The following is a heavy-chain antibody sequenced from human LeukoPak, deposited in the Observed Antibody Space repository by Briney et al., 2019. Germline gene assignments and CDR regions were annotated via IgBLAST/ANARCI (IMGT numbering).Heavy chain of an antibody. CDR1: GFTFSSYA. CDR3: AKDQLAYCGGDCYSFDY. V-gene: IGHV3-23*01. CDR2: ISGSGGST. D-gene: IGHD2-21*02. Sequence: GGSLRLSCAASGFTFSSYAMSSVRQAPGKGLEWGSAISGSGGSTYYADSVKGRFTISRDNSKNTLYLQMNSLRAEDTAVYYCAKDQLAYCGGDCYSFDYWGQGTLVTVSS. J-gene: IGHJ4*02.